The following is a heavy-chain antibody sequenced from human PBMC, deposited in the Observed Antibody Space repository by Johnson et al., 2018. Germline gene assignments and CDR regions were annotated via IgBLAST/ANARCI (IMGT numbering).Heavy chain of an antibody. Sequence: VQLVQSGGGLVQPGGSLRLSCAASGFTFSNYWMSWVRQAPGKGLEWVANIKQDGSEKHYVDSVKGRFTISRDSAKSSLYLQMNSLRAEDTAVYYCANIDTSGRGAYFQYLGQGTLVTVSS. D-gene: IGHD1-26*01. CDR2: IKQDGSEK. V-gene: IGHV3-7*01. CDR3: ANIDTSGRGAYFQY. J-gene: IGHJ1*01. CDR1: GFTFSNYW.